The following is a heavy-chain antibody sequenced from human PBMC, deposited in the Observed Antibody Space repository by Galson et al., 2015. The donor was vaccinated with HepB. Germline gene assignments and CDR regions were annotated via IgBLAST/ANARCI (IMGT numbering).Heavy chain of an antibody. D-gene: IGHD3-3*01. CDR3: AAVLGLYYDFWSGPNYYYGMDV. CDR1: GFTFTSSA. CDR2: IVVGSGNT. J-gene: IGHJ6*02. V-gene: IGHV1-58*01. Sequence: SVKVSCKASGFTFTSSAVQWVRQARGQRLEWIGWIVVGSGNTNYAQKFQERVTITRDMSTSTAYMELSSLRSEDTAVYYCAAVLGLYYDFWSGPNYYYGMDVWGQGTTVTVSS.